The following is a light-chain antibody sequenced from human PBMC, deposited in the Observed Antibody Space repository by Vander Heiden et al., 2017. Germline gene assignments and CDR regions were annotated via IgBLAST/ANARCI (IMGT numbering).Light chain of an antibody. CDR3: SAYTSIITPLV. CDR2: AVT. CDR1: SRDVGGYNY. J-gene: IGLJ3*02. V-gene: IGLV2-14*03. Sequence: SALPQPASVSGSPGPSTTISCTGTSRDVGGYNYVCCYQHPPNNAPTLMFFAVTTRPSGVSNRFSATKSGNTASLTSAGLQAEDEADYYCSAYTSIITPLVFGGWTKLTVL.